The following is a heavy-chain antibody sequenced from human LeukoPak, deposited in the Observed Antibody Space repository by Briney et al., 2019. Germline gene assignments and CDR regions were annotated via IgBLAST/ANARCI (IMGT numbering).Heavy chain of an antibody. CDR3: ARRNQWELLDYYYYYAMDV. D-gene: IGHD1-26*01. CDR2: IWYDGSNK. J-gene: IGHJ6*02. Sequence: GGSLRLSCAASGFTFSSYGMHWVRQAPGKGLEWVAVIWYDGSNKYYADSVKGRFTISRDNSKNTLYLQMNSLRAEDTAVYYCARRNQWELLDYYYYYAMDVWGQGTTVTVSS. V-gene: IGHV3-33*01. CDR1: GFTFSSYG.